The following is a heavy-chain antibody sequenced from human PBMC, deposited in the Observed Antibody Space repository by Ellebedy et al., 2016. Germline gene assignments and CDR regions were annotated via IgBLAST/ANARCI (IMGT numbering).Heavy chain of an antibody. CDR2: INPNSGGT. Sequence: ASVKVSXXASGYTFTGYYMHWVRQAPGQGLDWMGWINPNSGGTNYAQKFQGRVTMTRDTSISTAYMELSRLRSDDTAVYYCARDRGWAIAAASDAFDIWGQGTMVTVSS. V-gene: IGHV1-2*02. D-gene: IGHD6-13*01. CDR3: ARDRGWAIAAASDAFDI. J-gene: IGHJ3*02. CDR1: GYTFTGYY.